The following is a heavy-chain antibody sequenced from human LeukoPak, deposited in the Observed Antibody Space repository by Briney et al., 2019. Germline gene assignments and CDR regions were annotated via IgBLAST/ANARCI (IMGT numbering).Heavy chain of an antibody. J-gene: IGHJ4*02. CDR2: IYYSGST. Sequence: SETLSLTCTVSGGSISSYYWSWIRQPPGKGLEWIGYIYYSGSTNYNPSLKSRVTISVDTSKNQFSLKLSSVTAADTAVYYCARSGTFYHDSSGLSFDYWGQGTLVNVSS. D-gene: IGHD3-22*01. V-gene: IGHV4-59*01. CDR3: ARSGTFYHDSSGLSFDY. CDR1: GGSISSYY.